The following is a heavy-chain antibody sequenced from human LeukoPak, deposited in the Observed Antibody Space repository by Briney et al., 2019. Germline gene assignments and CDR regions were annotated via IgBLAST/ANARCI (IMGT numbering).Heavy chain of an antibody. V-gene: IGHV3-49*04. J-gene: IGHJ4*02. CDR1: GFTFGDYA. Sequence: AGGSLRLSCTASGFTFGDYAMSWVRQAPGKGLEWVGFIRSKAYGGTTEYAASVKGRFTISRDDSKSIAYLQMNSLKTEDTAVYYCTRGYCSSTSCYTGDYWGQGTLVTVSS. CDR3: TRGYCSSTSCYTGDY. CDR2: IRSKAYGGTT. D-gene: IGHD2-2*02.